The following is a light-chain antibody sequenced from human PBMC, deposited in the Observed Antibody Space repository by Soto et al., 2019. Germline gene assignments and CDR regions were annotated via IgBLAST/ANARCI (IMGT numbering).Light chain of an antibody. CDR1: SSNIGNND. Sequence: QSVLTQPPSASGTPGQSVTISCSGSSSNIGNNDVNWYQQLPGAAPTLLIYKNNRRPSGVPDRFSGSRSGTSASLAISGLRSEDEADYFCAAWDDSLSGYVVFGGGTQLTVL. CDR2: KNN. V-gene: IGLV1-47*01. J-gene: IGLJ7*01. CDR3: AAWDDSLSGYVV.